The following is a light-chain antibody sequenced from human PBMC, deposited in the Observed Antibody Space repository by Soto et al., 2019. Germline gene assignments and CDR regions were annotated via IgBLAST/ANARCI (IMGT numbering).Light chain of an antibody. J-gene: IGLJ2*01. Sequence: QSALTQPPSASGSPGQSVTISCTGTSSDVGGYNYVSWYRQHPGKAPKVMIYEVSKRPSGVPDRFSGSKSRNTASLTVSGLQAEDEADYYCSSYAGSNRVVFGGGTKLTVL. CDR1: SSDVGGYNY. V-gene: IGLV2-8*01. CDR3: SSYAGSNRVV. CDR2: EVS.